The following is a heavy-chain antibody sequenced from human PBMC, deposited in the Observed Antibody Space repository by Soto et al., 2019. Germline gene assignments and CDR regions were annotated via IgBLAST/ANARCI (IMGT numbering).Heavy chain of an antibody. CDR3: AIGGVRTIPYYYFGMDV. CDR2: ISYDGSNK. V-gene: IGHV3-30*03. D-gene: IGHD3-10*01. Sequence: QVQLVESGGGVVQPGRSLRLSCAASGFTFSSYGMHWVRQAPGKGLEWVAVISYDGSNKYYADSVKGGFTISRDNSKNTRYLQMNSLSAGDTAVYYCAIGGVRTIPYYYFGMDVWGQGTTVTVSS. J-gene: IGHJ6*02. CDR1: GFTFSSYG.